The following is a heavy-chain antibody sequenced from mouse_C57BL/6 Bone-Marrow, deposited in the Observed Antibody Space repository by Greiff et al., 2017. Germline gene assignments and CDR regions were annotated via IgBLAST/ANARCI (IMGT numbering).Heavy chain of an antibody. J-gene: IGHJ2*01. CDR3: ARERLYYFDY. V-gene: IGHV1-59*01. Sequence: QVQLKQPGAELVRPGTSVKLSCKASGYTFTSYWMPWVKQRPGQGLEWIGVIDPSDSYPNYNQKFKGKATLTVDTSSSTAYMQLSSLTSEDSAVYYCARERLYYFDYWGQGTTLTVSS. D-gene: IGHD3-3*01. CDR1: GYTFTSYW. CDR2: IDPSDSYP.